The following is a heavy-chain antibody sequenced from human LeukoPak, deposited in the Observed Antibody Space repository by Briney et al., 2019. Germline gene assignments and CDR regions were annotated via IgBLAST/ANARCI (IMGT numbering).Heavy chain of an antibody. Sequence: GASLRLSCAASGFTFSSYAMSWVRQAPGKGLEWVSAISGSGGSTYYADSVKGRFTISRGNSKNTLYLQMNSLRAEDTAVYYCAKDRYSSSWYNWFDPWGQGTLVTVSS. D-gene: IGHD6-13*01. V-gene: IGHV3-23*01. J-gene: IGHJ5*02. CDR1: GFTFSSYA. CDR3: AKDRYSSSWYNWFDP. CDR2: ISGSGGST.